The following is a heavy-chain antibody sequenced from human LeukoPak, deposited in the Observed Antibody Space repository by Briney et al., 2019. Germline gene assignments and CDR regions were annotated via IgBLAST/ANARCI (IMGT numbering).Heavy chain of an antibody. J-gene: IGHJ4*02. CDR1: GGTFSSYA. V-gene: IGHV1-69*06. CDR2: IIPIFGTA. CDR3: ARPLPGGGFGELND. Sequence: SVKVSCKASGGTFSSYAISWVRQAPGQGLEWMGGIIPIFGTANYAQKFQGRVTITADKSTSTAYMELSSLRSENTAVYYCARPLPGGGFGELNDWGQGTLVTVSS. D-gene: IGHD3-10*01.